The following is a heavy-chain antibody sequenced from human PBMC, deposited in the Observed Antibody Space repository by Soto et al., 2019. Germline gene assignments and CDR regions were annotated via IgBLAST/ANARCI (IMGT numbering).Heavy chain of an antibody. CDR3: ASHPLNWSDADS. Sequence: SETLSLTCTVSGGSITSSEYYWAWIRQPPGKGLQFVGTIYYSGSSYSNPSLKSRLSMSVDTSKNQFSLTMKSVTAADTGVSYCASHPLNWSDADSGGQGVLVTVSS. CDR2: IYYSGSS. V-gene: IGHV4-39*01. CDR1: GGSITSSEYY. D-gene: IGHD1-1*01. J-gene: IGHJ4*02.